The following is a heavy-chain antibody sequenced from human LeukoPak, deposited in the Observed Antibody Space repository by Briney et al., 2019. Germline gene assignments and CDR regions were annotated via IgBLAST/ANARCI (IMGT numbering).Heavy chain of an antibody. CDR2: ICSGGST. CDR1: GFTVSSNC. J-gene: IGHJ3*02. CDR3: ARTAGTYNWNYQDAFDI. D-gene: IGHD1-7*01. V-gene: IGHV3-66*01. Sequence: GGSLRLSCAASGFTVSSNCVNWVRQAPGKGLKWVSVICSGGSTNYADSVKGRFTISRDNAKNSLYLQMNSLRAEDTAVYYCARTAGTYNWNYQDAFDIWGQGTMVTVSS.